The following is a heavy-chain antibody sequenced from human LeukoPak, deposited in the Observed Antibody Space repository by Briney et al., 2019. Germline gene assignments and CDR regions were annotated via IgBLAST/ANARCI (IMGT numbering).Heavy chain of an antibody. Sequence: GESLKISCKGSGYSFTSYWIGWVRQMPGKGLEWMGIIYPGDSDTRYSPSFQGQVTISADKSISTAYLQWSSLKASDTAMYYCARHLTLDFWSGSSNWFDPWGQGTLVTVSS. CDR2: IYPGDSDT. CDR3: ARHLTLDFWSGSSNWFDP. D-gene: IGHD3-3*01. V-gene: IGHV5-51*01. J-gene: IGHJ5*02. CDR1: GYSFTSYW.